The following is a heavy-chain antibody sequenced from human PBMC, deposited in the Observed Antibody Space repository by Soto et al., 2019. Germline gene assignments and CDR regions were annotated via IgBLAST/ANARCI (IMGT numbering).Heavy chain of an antibody. V-gene: IGHV3-74*01. CDR3: TRDIGGKGAH. J-gene: IGHJ4*02. CDR1: GFTFSSYW. Sequence: EVQLVESGGGLVQPGGSLRLSCAASGFTFSSYWMHWVRQVPGKGLLWVSRIDEYGSTINYADSVKGRFTISRDNARNTLYLEMNSLRPEDTALYYCTRDIGGKGAHWGPGTLVTVSS. CDR2: IDEYGSTI. D-gene: IGHD3-10*01.